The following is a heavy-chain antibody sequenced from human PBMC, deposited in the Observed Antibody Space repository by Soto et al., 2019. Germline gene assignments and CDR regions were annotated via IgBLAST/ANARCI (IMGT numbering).Heavy chain of an antibody. D-gene: IGHD2-2*01. V-gene: IGHV3-23*01. CDR1: GFTFSSYA. CDR3: AKDGPYSTSWTPDY. J-gene: IGHJ4*02. CDR2: ISASGGNT. Sequence: EVQLLESGGGLVQPGGSLRLSCAASGFTFSSYAMTWVRQAPGKGLEWVSAISASGGNTDYADSVKGRFTNFRDHSKNALYLQMNSLRAEDTATYYCAKDGPYSTSWTPDYWGQGMLVTVSS.